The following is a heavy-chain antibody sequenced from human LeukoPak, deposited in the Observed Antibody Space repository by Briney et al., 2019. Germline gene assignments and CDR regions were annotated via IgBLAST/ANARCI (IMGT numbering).Heavy chain of an antibody. V-gene: IGHV4-4*02. J-gene: IGHJ4*02. CDR3: ARRVGAIPSSDY. CDR2: IYHSGST. CDR1: GASISSTSW. Sequence: SGRDSPICPVSGASISSTSWWSSVRQPPGKGLEWIGEIYHSGSTNYNPSLKSRVTISVDNSKNQFSLKLNSVTAADTAVLYCARRVGAIPSSDYWGEGNPVTVSS. D-gene: IGHD1-26*01.